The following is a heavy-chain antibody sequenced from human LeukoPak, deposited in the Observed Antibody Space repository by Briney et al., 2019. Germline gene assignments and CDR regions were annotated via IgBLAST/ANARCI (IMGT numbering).Heavy chain of an antibody. V-gene: IGHV3-74*01. CDR1: GFSFSSFW. J-gene: IGHJ3*02. Sequence: GGSLRLSCAASGFSFSSFWMHWVRQVPGKGLLWVSGINSDGRTTGYADSVKGRFTISRDNAKNTVDLQMNSLRAEDTAVYYCARDEDYDILTGYYPDPNLLDISGDAFDIWGQGTMVTVSS. D-gene: IGHD3-9*01. CDR2: INSDGRTT. CDR3: ARDEDYDILTGYYPDPNLLDISGDAFDI.